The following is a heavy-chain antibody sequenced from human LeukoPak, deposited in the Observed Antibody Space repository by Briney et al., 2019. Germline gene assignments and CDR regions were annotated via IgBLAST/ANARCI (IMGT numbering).Heavy chain of an antibody. CDR3: ARGIGTDFDY. V-gene: IGHV4-59*12. Sequence: SETLSLTCTVSGGSISRYYWSWIRQPPGKGLEWIGYIYYSGSTNYNPSLKSRVTISVDTSKNQFSLKLSSVTAADTAFYYCARGIGTDFDYWGQGTLVTVSS. D-gene: IGHD1-14*01. CDR2: IYYSGST. CDR1: GGSISRYY. J-gene: IGHJ4*02.